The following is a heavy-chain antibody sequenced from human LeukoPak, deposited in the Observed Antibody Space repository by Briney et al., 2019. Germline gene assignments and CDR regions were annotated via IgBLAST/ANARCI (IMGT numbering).Heavy chain of an antibody. CDR1: GFTFSSYA. CDR3: ARNPGEGYYGMDV. V-gene: IGHV3-48*04. CDR2: ISGSSDTI. J-gene: IGHJ6*02. D-gene: IGHD3-16*01. Sequence: PGGSLRLSCAASGFTFSSYAMHWVRQAPGKGLEWISYISGSSDTIYYADSVRGRFTISRDNAKNSLYLQMNSLRAEDTAVYYCARNPGEGYYGMDVWGQGTAVTVSS.